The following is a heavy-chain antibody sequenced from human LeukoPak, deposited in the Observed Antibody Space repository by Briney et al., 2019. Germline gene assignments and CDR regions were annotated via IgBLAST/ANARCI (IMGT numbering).Heavy chain of an antibody. J-gene: IGHJ4*02. Sequence: SETLSLTCAVYGGSFSGYYWSWIRQPPGKGLEWIGEINHSGSTNYNPSLKSRVTISVDTSKNQFSLKLSSVTAADTAVCYCARARFVDFWSGSLDYWGQGTLVTVSS. D-gene: IGHD3-3*01. CDR1: GGSFSGYY. V-gene: IGHV4-34*01. CDR3: ARARFVDFWSGSLDY. CDR2: INHSGST.